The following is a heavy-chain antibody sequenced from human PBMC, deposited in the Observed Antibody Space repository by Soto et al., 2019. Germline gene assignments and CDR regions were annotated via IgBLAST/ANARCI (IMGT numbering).Heavy chain of an antibody. V-gene: IGHV2-5*01. D-gene: IGHD3-10*01. CDR3: AHGDPLDFHY. J-gene: IGHJ4*02. CDR2: LYWTGIE. Sequence: QITLKESGPTLVKPTQPLTLTCTFSGFSLSSSGESVGWIRQPPGKALEWLALLYWTGIERYSPSPKSRLTVFKDASKSQVVLTMTNMDPVDTATYFCAHGDPLDFHYWGQGTLVTVSP. CDR1: GFSLSSSGES.